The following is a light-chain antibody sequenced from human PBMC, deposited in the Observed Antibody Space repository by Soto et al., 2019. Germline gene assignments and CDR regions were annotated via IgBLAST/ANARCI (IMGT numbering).Light chain of an antibody. CDR3: QHYDSYPST. V-gene: IGKV1-5*03. CDR2: KAS. CDR1: QSISPW. J-gene: IGKJ5*01. Sequence: DIQMTQSPSTLSASVGDRVTITCRASQSISPWWAWYQQKPGKAPKLLIYKASSLESGVPSRFSGSGSGTEFTLTISSLQPEDFATYYCQHYDSYPSTFGQGTRLEIK.